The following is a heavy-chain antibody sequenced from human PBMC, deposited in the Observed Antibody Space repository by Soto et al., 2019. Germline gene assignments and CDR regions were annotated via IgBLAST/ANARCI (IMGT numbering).Heavy chain of an antibody. V-gene: IGHV3-48*02. Sequence: EVQLVESGGGLVQPGGSLRLSCAASGFTFSSYSMNWVRQAPGKGLEWVSYISSSSSTIYYADSVKGRFTISRDNAKNSLYLQMNSLRDEDTAVYYCARERGNYDFWSGNPAYFDYWGQGTLVTVSS. CDR3: ARERGNYDFWSGNPAYFDY. D-gene: IGHD3-3*01. CDR1: GFTFSSYS. J-gene: IGHJ4*02. CDR2: ISSSSSTI.